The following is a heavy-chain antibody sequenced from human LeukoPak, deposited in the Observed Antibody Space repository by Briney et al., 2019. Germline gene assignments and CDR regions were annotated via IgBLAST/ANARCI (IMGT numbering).Heavy chain of an antibody. D-gene: IGHD6-19*01. Sequence: PGGSLRLSCAASGFTFSTYAVHGVRQAPGKGLEWVAVISYDGSNKYYTDSVKGRFTISRDNSKNTLYLQMNSLRAEDTAVYYCARDPATYSSGRWGGFDYWGQGTLVTVSS. CDR2: ISYDGSNK. V-gene: IGHV3-30-3*01. CDR1: GFTFSTYA. J-gene: IGHJ4*02. CDR3: ARDPATYSSGRWGGFDY.